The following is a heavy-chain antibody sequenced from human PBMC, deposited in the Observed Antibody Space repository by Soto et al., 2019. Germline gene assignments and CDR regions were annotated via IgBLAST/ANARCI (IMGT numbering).Heavy chain of an antibody. J-gene: IGHJ6*02. CDR3: AWLDYYWLYGMDV. CDR1: GGSISSGGYY. V-gene: IGHV4-31*03. D-gene: IGHD5-12*01. Sequence: QVQLQESGPGLVKPSQTLSLTCTVSGGSISSGGYYWSWIRQHPGKGLEWIGYISYSGSTYYNPSLKGRGTISVDTSKTKFSLKLSSVTAADTAVYYCAWLDYYWLYGMDVWGQGTTVTVSS. CDR2: ISYSGST.